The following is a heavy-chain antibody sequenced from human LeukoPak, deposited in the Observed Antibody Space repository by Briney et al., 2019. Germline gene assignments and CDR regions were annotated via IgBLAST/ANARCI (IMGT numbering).Heavy chain of an antibody. Sequence: GGSLRLSCAASGFTFSSYSMNWVRQAPGKGLEWVSSISSSSSYIYYADSVKGRFTISRDNAKNSLYLQMNSLRAEDTAVYYCARDAKSVYYYDSSQNTKFDYWGQGTLVTVSS. CDR2: ISSSSSYI. CDR3: ARDAKSVYYYDSSQNTKFDY. CDR1: GFTFSSYS. D-gene: IGHD3-22*01. V-gene: IGHV3-21*01. J-gene: IGHJ4*02.